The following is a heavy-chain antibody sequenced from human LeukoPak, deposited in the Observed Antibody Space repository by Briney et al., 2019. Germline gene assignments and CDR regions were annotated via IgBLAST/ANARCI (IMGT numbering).Heavy chain of an antibody. CDR3: AGDMQLST. CDR1: GFTFSGSA. Sequence: GGSLRLSCAASGFTFSGSAMSWVRQAPGEGLEWVSLISYSGANSYYTDSVRGRFTISRDNSKDALFLQMNSLRAEDTAIYYCAGDMQLSTWGLGTMVTVSS. D-gene: IGHD3-16*02. CDR2: ISYSGANS. J-gene: IGHJ3*01. V-gene: IGHV3-23*01.